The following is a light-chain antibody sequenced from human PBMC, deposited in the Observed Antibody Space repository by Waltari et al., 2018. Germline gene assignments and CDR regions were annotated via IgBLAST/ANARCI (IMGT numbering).Light chain of an antibody. J-gene: IGKJ4*01. Sequence: DIQLTQSPSFLSASVGGRVTITCRASQGISSYLVWYQQKPGKAPKVLNSAASTLQTGVASRFSGSGSGTEFTLTISSLQPEDFATYYGQQVNGDPLTFGGGTKVEIK. CDR1: QGISSY. CDR3: QQVNGDPLT. CDR2: AAS. V-gene: IGKV1-9*01.